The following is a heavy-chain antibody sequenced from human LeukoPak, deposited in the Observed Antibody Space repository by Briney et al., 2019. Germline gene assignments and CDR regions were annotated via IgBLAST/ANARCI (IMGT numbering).Heavy chain of an antibody. CDR1: GYSFTIYY. CDR2: INPSDGST. D-gene: IGHD5-18*01. J-gene: IGHJ4*02. Sequence: VASVKVSCKASGYSFTIYYMHWVRQAPGQGLEWMGIINPSDGSTSYPQRFQGRVTMTRDTSTSTVYMELSSLISEDSALYYCARSAYTYSSYFDYWGQGTLVTVSS. CDR3: ARSAYTYSSYFDY. V-gene: IGHV1-46*01.